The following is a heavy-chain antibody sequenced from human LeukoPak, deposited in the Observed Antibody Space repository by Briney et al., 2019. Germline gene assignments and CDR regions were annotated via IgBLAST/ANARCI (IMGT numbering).Heavy chain of an antibody. Sequence: PSETLSLTCTVAGGSISSYYWSWIRQPPGKGLEWIGYIYYSGSTNYNPSLKSRVTISVDTSKNQFSLKLSSVTAADTAVYYCTRYGYSSGSLAWFDPWGQGTQVTVSS. J-gene: IGHJ5*02. CDR3: TRYGYSSGSLAWFDP. CDR2: IYYSGST. CDR1: GGSISSYY. D-gene: IGHD6-19*01. V-gene: IGHV4-59*01.